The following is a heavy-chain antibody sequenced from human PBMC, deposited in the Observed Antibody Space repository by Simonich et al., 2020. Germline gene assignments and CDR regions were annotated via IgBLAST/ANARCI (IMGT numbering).Heavy chain of an antibody. D-gene: IGHD7-27*01. J-gene: IGHJ4*02. Sequence: QVQLVQSGAEVKKPGASVKVSCKASGYTFTGYYMHWVRQAPGQGLEWKGRNNPNSCGTNYAQKLQGRVTMTRDTSISTAYMELSRLRSDDTAVYYCASGWDWGFSHMSDYWGQGTLVTVSS. CDR1: GYTFTGYY. CDR2: NNPNSCGT. V-gene: IGHV1-2*06. CDR3: ASGWDWGFSHMSDY.